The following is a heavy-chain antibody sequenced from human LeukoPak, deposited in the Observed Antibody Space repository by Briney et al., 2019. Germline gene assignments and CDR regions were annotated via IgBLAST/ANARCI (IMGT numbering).Heavy chain of an antibody. CDR3: VRHGLGSSWFGFDY. Sequence: ESLKISCKGSGYTFTTYWIGWVRQMPGKGLEWMGIIYPGDSDPRYSPSFQGQVTISADKSISTAYLQWSSLKASDSAIYYCVRHGLGSSWFGFDYWGQGALVTVSS. D-gene: IGHD6-13*01. CDR2: IYPGDSDP. V-gene: IGHV5-51*01. CDR1: GYTFTTYW. J-gene: IGHJ4*02.